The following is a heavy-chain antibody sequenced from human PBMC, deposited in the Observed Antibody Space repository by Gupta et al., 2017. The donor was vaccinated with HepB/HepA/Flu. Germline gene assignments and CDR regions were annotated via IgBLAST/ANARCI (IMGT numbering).Heavy chain of an antibody. Sequence: QVQLVESGGGVVQPGRSLRLSCAASGFTFSSYAMHWVRQAPGKGLEWVAVISYDGSNKYYADSVKGRFTISRDNSKNTLYLQMNSLRAEDTAVYYCARMPGGVYDFWSGQFDYWGQGTLVTVSS. J-gene: IGHJ4*02. D-gene: IGHD3-3*01. CDR3: ARMPGGVYDFWSGQFDY. CDR1: GFTFSSYA. CDR2: ISYDGSNK. V-gene: IGHV3-30-3*01.